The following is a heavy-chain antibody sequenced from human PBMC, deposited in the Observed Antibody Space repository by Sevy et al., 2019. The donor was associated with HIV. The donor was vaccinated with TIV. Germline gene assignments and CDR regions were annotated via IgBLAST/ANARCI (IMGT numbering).Heavy chain of an antibody. CDR2: INPNRGNT. J-gene: IGHJ3*02. D-gene: IGHD6-13*01. CDR1: GYTFTSYD. V-gene: IGHV1-8*01. Sequence: ASVKVSCKASGYTFTSYDFNWVRQATGQGLEWMGWINPNRGNTGYAQKFQGRVTMTRYTSISTAYMELSSLRSEDTAVYYCASVYSSRWDDAFDIWGQGTMVTVSS. CDR3: ASVYSSRWDDAFDI.